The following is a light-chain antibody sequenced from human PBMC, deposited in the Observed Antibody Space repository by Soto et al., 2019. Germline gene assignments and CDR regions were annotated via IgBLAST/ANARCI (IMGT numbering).Light chain of an antibody. CDR2: DTS. Sequence: EIALTQSPVTMSLSPGERATLYCGASQSVDNQLAWYQQKPGQAPRLLIYDTSNRATDIPAKFSGSGFGTVFTLTISSLEPEHVAVYYCHQSNNWPLTFGGGTKVDIK. J-gene: IGKJ4*01. CDR1: QSVDNQ. V-gene: IGKV3-11*01. CDR3: HQSNNWPLT.